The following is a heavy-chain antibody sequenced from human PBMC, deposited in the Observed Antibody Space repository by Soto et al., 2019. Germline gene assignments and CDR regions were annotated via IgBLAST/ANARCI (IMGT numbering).Heavy chain of an antibody. CDR3: ARDPGTGYYDSSGDYYD. J-gene: IGHJ4*02. CDR2: INSDGSST. Sequence: EVQLVESGGGLVQPGGSLRLSCAASGFTLSSYWMHWVRQAPGKGLVWVSRINSDGSSTSYADSVKGRFTISRDNAKNTLYLKMNSLRAEDTAVYYCARDPGTGYYDSSGDYYDWGQGTLVTVSS. CDR1: GFTLSSYW. V-gene: IGHV3-74*01. D-gene: IGHD3-22*01.